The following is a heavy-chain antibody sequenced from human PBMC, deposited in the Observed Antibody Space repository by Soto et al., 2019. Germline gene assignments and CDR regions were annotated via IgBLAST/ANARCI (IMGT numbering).Heavy chain of an antibody. CDR3: ARGVENIVVVLDVFGYYGMDV. D-gene: IGHD2-2*01. J-gene: IGHJ6*02. V-gene: IGHV1-3*01. CDR2: INAGNGNT. Sequence: ASVKVSCKASGYTFTSYGISWVRQAPGQRLEWMGWINAGNGNTKCSQKLQGRVTFTGDTSASTAHMELSSLRSEDTAVYFCARGVENIVVVLDVFGYYGMDVWGQGTTVTVSS. CDR1: GYTFTSYG.